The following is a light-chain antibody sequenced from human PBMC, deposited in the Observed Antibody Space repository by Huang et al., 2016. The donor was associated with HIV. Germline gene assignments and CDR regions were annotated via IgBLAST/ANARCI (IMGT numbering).Light chain of an antibody. CDR2: SAS. J-gene: IGKJ5*01. CDR3: QQSYSALSS. CDR1: QSISTY. V-gene: IGKV1-39*01. Sequence: NQMTQSPTSLSASVGDRVSIACRASQSISTYLNWYQQKPGKAPKLLISSASALHRGVPSRFSGSGSGTDFTLTIRGLQLDDFATYYCQQSYSALSSFGPGTRL.